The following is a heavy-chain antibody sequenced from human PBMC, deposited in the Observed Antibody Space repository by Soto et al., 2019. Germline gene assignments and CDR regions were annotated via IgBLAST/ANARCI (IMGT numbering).Heavy chain of an antibody. J-gene: IGHJ6*03. V-gene: IGHV1-8*01. D-gene: IGHD6-6*01. Sequence: ASVKVSFKASGYTFTSYDINWVRQATGQGLEWMGWMNPNSGNTGYAQKFQGRVTMTRNTSISTAYMELSSLRSEDTAVYYCARGGEEQLVYYYYYMDVWGKGTTVTVSS. CDR2: MNPNSGNT. CDR3: ARGGEEQLVYYYYYMDV. CDR1: GYTFTSYD.